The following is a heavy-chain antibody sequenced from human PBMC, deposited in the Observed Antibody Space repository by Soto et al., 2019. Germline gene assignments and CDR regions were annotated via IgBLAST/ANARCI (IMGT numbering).Heavy chain of an antibody. J-gene: IGHJ6*02. D-gene: IGHD2-2*01. CDR2: IYPGDSDA. CDR3: ARQNQLPMGSIYYYYGMDV. Sequence: GESLKISCKGSGYTFPSYWIGWVRQMPGKGLDWMGIIYPGDSDARYSPSFQGQVTISVDKSISTAYLQWSSLKASDTAMYYCARQNQLPMGSIYYYYGMDVWGQGTTVTVSS. CDR1: GYTFPSYW. V-gene: IGHV5-51*01.